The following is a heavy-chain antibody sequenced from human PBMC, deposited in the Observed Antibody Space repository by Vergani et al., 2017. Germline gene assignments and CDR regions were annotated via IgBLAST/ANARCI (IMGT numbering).Heavy chain of an antibody. CDR3: ARGRDGYWGS. D-gene: IGHD5-24*01. CDR1: GGSISSGGYS. Sequence: QLQLQESGSGLVKPSQTLSLTCAVSGGSISSGGYSWSWIRQPPGKGLEWIGYIHHSGSSYYNPSLKSRVTISLDRSKNQFSLKVNSVTAADTAVYDCARGRDGYWGSWGQGTLVTVSS. J-gene: IGHJ5*02. CDR2: IHHSGSS. V-gene: IGHV4-30-2*01.